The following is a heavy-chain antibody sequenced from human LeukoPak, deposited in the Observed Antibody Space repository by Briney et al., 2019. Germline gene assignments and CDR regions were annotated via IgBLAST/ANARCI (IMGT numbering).Heavy chain of an antibody. CDR3: ARDAGYSYNYYYYMDV. J-gene: IGHJ6*03. CDR2: IIPIFGTA. V-gene: IGHV1-69*13. D-gene: IGHD5-18*01. CDR1: GGTFSSYA. Sequence: SVKVSCKASGGTFSSYAISWVRQAPGQGLERMGGIIPIFGTANYAQKFQGRVTITADESTSTAYMELSSLRSEDTAVYYYARDAGYSYNYYYYMDVWGKGTTVTVSS.